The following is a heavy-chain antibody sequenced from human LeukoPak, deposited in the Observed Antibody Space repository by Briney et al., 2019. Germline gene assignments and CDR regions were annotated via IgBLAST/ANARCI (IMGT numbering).Heavy chain of an antibody. V-gene: IGHV3-21*01. J-gene: IGHJ6*04. CDR2: ISSSSSYI. CDR1: GFTFSSYS. CDR3: ARVGYDSSGSDV. Sequence: GWSLRLSCAASGFTFSSYSMNWVRQAPGKGLEWVSSISSSSSYIYYADSVKGRFTISRDNAKNSLYLQMNSLRAEDTAVYYCARVGYDSSGSDVWGKGTTVTVSS. D-gene: IGHD3-22*01.